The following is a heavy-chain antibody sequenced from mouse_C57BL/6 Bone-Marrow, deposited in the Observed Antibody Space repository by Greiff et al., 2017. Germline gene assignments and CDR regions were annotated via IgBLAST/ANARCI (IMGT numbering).Heavy chain of an antibody. CDR3: ARWLLRWYFDV. J-gene: IGHJ1*03. Sequence: EVQGVESGGGLVKPGGSLKLSCAASGFTFSDYGMPWVRQAPEKGLEWVAYISSGSSTIYYADTVKGRFTISRDNAKNTLFLQMTSLRSEETAMCYCARWLLRWYFDVWGTGTTVTVSA. CDR1: GFTFSDYG. D-gene: IGHD2-3*01. CDR2: ISSGSSTI. V-gene: IGHV5-17*01.